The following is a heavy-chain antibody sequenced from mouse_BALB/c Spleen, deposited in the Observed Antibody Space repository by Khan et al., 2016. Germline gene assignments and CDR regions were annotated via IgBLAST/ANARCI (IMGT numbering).Heavy chain of an antibody. Sequence: QVQLQQSGAELVKPGASVKLSCKTTGYTFTSYWIQWVKQRPGQGLGWIGEIFPGAGTTYYNEKFKGKATLTIDTSSSTCYMQLSSLTSEDSAVYFCARYYYSLYYAMDYWGQGTSVTVSS. CDR2: IFPGAGTT. CDR1: GYTFTSYW. J-gene: IGHJ4*01. CDR3: ARYYYSLYYAMDY. V-gene: IGHV1S132*01. D-gene: IGHD1-1*01.